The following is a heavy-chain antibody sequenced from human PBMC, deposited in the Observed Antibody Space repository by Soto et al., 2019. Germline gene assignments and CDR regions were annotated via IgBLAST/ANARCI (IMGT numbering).Heavy chain of an antibody. J-gene: IGHJ6*02. Sequence: SETLSLTCTVSGGSLSSGGYYWSWIRQHPGKSLEWIGYIYYSGSTYYNPSLKSRVTISVDTSKNQFSLKLSSVTAADTAVYYCASSDYYDILTGPNTSFRGYYYGMDVWGQGTTVTVS. CDR2: IYYSGST. V-gene: IGHV4-31*03. D-gene: IGHD3-9*01. CDR1: GGSLSSGGYY. CDR3: ASSDYYDILTGPNTSFRGYYYGMDV.